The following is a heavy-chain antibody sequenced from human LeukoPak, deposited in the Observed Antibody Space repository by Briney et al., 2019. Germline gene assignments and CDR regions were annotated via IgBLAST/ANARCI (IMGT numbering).Heavy chain of an antibody. Sequence: SETLSLTCAVYGGSFSGYYWSWIRQPPGKGLEWIGSMHYSGDSKYNPSLGSRVSLSIDTSKQQFSLRLSSVTAADTAVYYCARDLELERNRWNYFESWGQGALVTVSS. CDR3: ARDLELERNRWNYFES. D-gene: IGHD1-1*01. CDR2: MHYSGDS. J-gene: IGHJ4*02. V-gene: IGHV4-59*01. CDR1: GGSFSGYY.